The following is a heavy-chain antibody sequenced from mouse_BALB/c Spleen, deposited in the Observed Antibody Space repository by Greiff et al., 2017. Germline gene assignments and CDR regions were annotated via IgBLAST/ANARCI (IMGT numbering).Heavy chain of an antibody. D-gene: IGHD1-1*01. CDR2: IDPYYGGT. CDR1: GYTFTSYW. Sequence: QVQLQQPGAELVRPGASVKLSCKASGYTFTSYWMNWVKQRPEQGLEWIGNIDPYYGGTSYNQKFKGKATLTVDKSSSTAYMQLKSLTSEDSAVYYCARNDYGSSYGYFDVWGAGTTVTVSS. CDR3: ARNDYGSSYGYFDV. J-gene: IGHJ1*01. V-gene: IGHV1-53*01.